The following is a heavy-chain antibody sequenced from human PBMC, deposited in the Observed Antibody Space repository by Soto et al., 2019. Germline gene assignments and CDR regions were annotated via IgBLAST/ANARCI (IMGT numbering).Heavy chain of an antibody. D-gene: IGHD1-26*01. CDR3: ARLREGSPADF. J-gene: IGHJ4*02. Sequence: ETLSLTCSVSGGSISNINYHWGWIRQPPGKGLEWIGSIYYRGNVYYNPSLRSRITISVDTSKNQFSLDLSSVTAADTAVYFCARLREGSPADFWGQGTLVTVSS. CDR2: IYYRGNV. CDR1: GGSISNINYH. V-gene: IGHV4-39*01.